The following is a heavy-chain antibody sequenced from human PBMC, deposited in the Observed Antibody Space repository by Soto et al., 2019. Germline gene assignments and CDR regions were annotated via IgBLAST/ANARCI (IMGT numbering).Heavy chain of an antibody. CDR1: GFTFSSHA. J-gene: IGHJ4*02. V-gene: IGHV3-23*01. CDR3: AQSSSSWYLFAD. D-gene: IGHD6-13*01. CDR2: ISSGAGST. Sequence: EVQLLESGGGLVQPGGSLRLSCAASGFTFSSHAMSWVRQAPGKGLEWVSAISSGAGSTFYADSVKGRFTVSRDNSKNTVYLHMNTLRAEDTSVYYCAQSSSSWYLFADWGQGTLVTGSS.